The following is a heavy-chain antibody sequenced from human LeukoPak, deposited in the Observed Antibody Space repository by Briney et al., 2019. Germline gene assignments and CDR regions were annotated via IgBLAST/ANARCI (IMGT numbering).Heavy chain of an antibody. J-gene: IGHJ3*02. Sequence: GGSLRLSCAASGFTFSSYSMEWVRQAPGKGLEWVSSISSSSNYIYYADSVKGRFTISRDNAKNSLYLQMQSLRAEDTSVYYCARAGVNYDSSGYFPDDAFDIWGQGTMVTVSS. CDR3: ARAGVNYDSSGYFPDDAFDI. CDR2: ISSSSNYI. D-gene: IGHD3-22*01. CDR1: GFTFSSYS. V-gene: IGHV3-21*01.